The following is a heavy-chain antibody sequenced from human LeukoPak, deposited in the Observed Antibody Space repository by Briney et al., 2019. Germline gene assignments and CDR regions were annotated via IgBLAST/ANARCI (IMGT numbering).Heavy chain of an antibody. Sequence: ASVKVSCKTSGYTFSAFYIHWVRQVPGQGLEWMGLLRPDTGATNFAQNFLGRVTMTRDTSISTAYMELSRLRSDDTAVYYCARDPLPAKNGRPPNWGQGTLVTVSS. CDR3: ARDPLPAKNGRPPN. CDR1: GYTFSAFY. D-gene: IGHD2-8*01. J-gene: IGHJ4*02. CDR2: LRPDTGAT. V-gene: IGHV1-2*02.